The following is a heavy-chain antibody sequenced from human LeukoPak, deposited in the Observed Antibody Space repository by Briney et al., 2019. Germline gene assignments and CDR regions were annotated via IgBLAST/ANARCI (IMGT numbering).Heavy chain of an antibody. CDR2: ISGSSSTM. Sequence: GGSLRLSCAASGFTFSTQGMNWIRQAPGKGLEWLSYISGSSSTMHFADSVKGRFTISRDNAKNSLYLQINNLRDEATAVYYCARVRGPTVATMYFNDWGQGTLVTVSS. V-gene: IGHV3-48*02. CDR3: ARVRGPTVATMYFND. J-gene: IGHJ4*02. CDR1: GFTFSTQG. D-gene: IGHD4-23*01.